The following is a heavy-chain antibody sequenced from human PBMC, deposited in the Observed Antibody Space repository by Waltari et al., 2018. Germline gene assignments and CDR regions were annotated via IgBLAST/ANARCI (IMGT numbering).Heavy chain of an antibody. CDR1: GGSFSGYY. Sequence: QVQLQQWGAGLLKPSETLSLTCAVYGGSFSGYYWSWIRQPPGKGLEWIGEINHSGSTTYHPSLKSRVTISVDTSKNQFSLKLSSVTAADTAVYYCARGWYGSGSYYPNWFDPWGQGTLVTVSS. CDR2: INHSGST. J-gene: IGHJ5*02. D-gene: IGHD3-10*01. CDR3: ARGWYGSGSYYPNWFDP. V-gene: IGHV4-34*01.